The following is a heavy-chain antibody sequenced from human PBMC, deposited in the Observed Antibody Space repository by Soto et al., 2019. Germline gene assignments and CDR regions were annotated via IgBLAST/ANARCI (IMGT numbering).Heavy chain of an antibody. J-gene: IGHJ6*03. CDR1: GYSFTSYW. V-gene: IGHV5-51*01. CDR2: IYPGDSDT. Sequence: PGESLKLSCKGSGYSFTSYWIGWVRQMPGKGLEWMGIIYPGDSDTRYSPSFQGQVTISADKSISTAYPQWSSLKASDTAMYYCARLSPAIYDILTGYYPDYYYYMDVWGKGTTVTVSS. D-gene: IGHD3-9*01. CDR3: ARLSPAIYDILTGYYPDYYYYMDV.